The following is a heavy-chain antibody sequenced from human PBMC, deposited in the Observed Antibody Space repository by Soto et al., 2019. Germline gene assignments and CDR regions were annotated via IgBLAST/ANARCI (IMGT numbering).Heavy chain of an antibody. CDR3: VMVDNYVTPTPQDV. J-gene: IGHJ6*02. D-gene: IGHD3-16*01. CDR1: GYIFVNYG. Sequence: QVQLVQSGDEVKKPGASVKVSCKASGYIFVNYGIAWVRQAPGQGLEWMGWISPYTGNTHSATKVQGRLTMTTDTSTRTAYMDLGSLTSDDTAVYYCVMVDNYVTPTPQDVWSQGTTVTVSS. CDR2: ISPYTGNT. V-gene: IGHV1-18*01.